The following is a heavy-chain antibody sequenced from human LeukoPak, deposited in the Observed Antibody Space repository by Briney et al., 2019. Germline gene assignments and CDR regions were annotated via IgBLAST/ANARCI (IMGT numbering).Heavy chain of an antibody. CDR1: GYTFTGYY. D-gene: IGHD3-16*02. Sequence: GASVKVSCKASGYTFTGYYMHWVRQAPGQGLEWMGWINPNSGGTNYAQKFQGRVTMTRDTSISTAYMELSRLRSDDTAVYYCARGGLRLGELSLPFDYWGQGTLVTVSP. CDR3: ARGGLRLGELSLPFDY. V-gene: IGHV1-2*02. J-gene: IGHJ4*02. CDR2: INPNSGGT.